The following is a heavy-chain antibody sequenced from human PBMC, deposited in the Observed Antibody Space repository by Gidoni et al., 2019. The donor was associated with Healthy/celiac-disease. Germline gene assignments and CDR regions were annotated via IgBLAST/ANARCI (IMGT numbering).Heavy chain of an antibody. V-gene: IGHV3-15*01. D-gene: IGHD6-13*01. CDR2: IKSKTDGGTT. J-gene: IGHJ4*02. CDR1: GFTFSNAW. CDR3: PTDLSVLAAAGDY. Sequence: EVQLVESGGGLVKPGGSLGLSCAASGFTFSNAWMSWVRQAPGKGLEWVGRIKSKTDGGTTAYAAPVKGRFTISRDDSKNTLYLQMNSLKTEDTAVYYCPTDLSVLAAAGDYWGQGTLVTVSS.